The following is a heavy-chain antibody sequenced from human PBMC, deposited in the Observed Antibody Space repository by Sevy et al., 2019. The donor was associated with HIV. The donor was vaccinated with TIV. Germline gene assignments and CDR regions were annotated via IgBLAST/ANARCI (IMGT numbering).Heavy chain of an antibody. CDR3: AKDMGGIVGATSLFDY. J-gene: IGHJ4*02. Sequence: GGSLRLSCAASGFTFSSYAMSWVRQAPGKGLEWVSAISGSGGSTYYADSVKGRFTISRDNSKNTLYLHMNSLRAEDTAVYISAKDMGGIVGATSLFDYWGQGTLVTVSS. CDR1: GFTFSSYA. CDR2: ISGSGGST. V-gene: IGHV3-23*01. D-gene: IGHD1-26*01.